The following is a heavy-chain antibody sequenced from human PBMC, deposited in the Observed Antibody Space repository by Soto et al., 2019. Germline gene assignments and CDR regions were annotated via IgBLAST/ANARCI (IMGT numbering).Heavy chain of an antibody. J-gene: IGHJ4*02. CDR1: GFAFSDYA. V-gene: IGHV3-23*01. CDR2: ISDGDGAT. Sequence: EVHLLESGGGLVQPGGSLRLSCAASGFAFSDYAMTWVRQAPGKGLEWVSAISDGDGATHYADSVKGRFTISRDDSKNTLYLQMDSLRAEDAAVYYCAKGRTFFDCWGQGTLVTVSS. CDR3: AKGRTFFDC. D-gene: IGHD3-16*01.